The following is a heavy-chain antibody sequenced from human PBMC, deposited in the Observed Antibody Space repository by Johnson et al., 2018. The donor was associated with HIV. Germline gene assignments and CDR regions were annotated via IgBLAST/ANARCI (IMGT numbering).Heavy chain of an antibody. CDR3: AKDGGSSWSAFDI. V-gene: IGHV3-30*02. J-gene: IGHJ3*02. CDR2: IHYDGSNE. Sequence: QVQLVESGGGVVQPGGSLRLSCAASGFTFSSYGMHWVRQAPGKGLEWVAFIHYDGSNEYYADSVKGRFTISRDNSKNTLYLQMNTLRVEDTAVYYCAKDGGSSWSAFDIWGQWTMVTVSS. D-gene: IGHD6-13*01. CDR1: GFTFSSYG.